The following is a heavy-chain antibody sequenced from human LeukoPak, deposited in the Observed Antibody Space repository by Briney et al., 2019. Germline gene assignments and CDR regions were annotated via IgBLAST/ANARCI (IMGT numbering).Heavy chain of an antibody. CDR2: ISGSGGST. V-gene: IGHV3-23*01. CDR1: GFTFSRFA. D-gene: IGHD6-13*01. Sequence: GGSLRLSCAASGFTFSRFAMTWVRQAPGKGLEWVSAISGSGGSTYYADSVKGRFTISRDNSKNTLYLQMNSLRAEDTAVYYCAKDLLGYSSSWYFSNFEYWGQGTLVTVSS. J-gene: IGHJ4*02. CDR3: AKDLLGYSSSWYFSNFEY.